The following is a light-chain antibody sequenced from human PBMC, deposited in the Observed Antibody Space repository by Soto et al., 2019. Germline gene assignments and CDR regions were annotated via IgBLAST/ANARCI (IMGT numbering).Light chain of an antibody. J-gene: IGKJ1*01. CDR2: AAS. Sequence: DIQINKSPSSLSASVGDRVTITCRASKSISSYLNWYQQKPGKAPKLLIYAASSLQSGVPSRFRGSGSGTDFNLTISCLQTEDVATYYCLQRYSTPLTFGQGTKVVLK. V-gene: IGKV1-39*01. CDR3: LQRYSTPLT. CDR1: KSISSY.